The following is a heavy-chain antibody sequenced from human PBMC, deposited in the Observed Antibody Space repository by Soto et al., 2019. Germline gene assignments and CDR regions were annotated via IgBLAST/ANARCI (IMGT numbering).Heavy chain of an antibody. V-gene: IGHV3-48*03. CDR2: ISSSGSTI. D-gene: IGHD2-15*01. Sequence: PGGSLRLSCSASGFTFSSYEMNWVRQAPGKGLEWVSYISSSGSTIRYADSLKGRFTISRDNAQKSLYLQLNSLRAEDTAVYYCARADSRFSVYHYTMDVWGQGTTVTVSS. CDR1: GFTFSSYE. CDR3: ARADSRFSVYHYTMDV. J-gene: IGHJ6*02.